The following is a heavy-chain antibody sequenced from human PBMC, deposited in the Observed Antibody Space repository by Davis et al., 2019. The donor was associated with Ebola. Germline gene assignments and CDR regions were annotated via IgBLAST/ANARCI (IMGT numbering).Heavy chain of an antibody. J-gene: IGHJ4*02. CDR1: GYTFTSYY. Sequence: AASVKVSCKASGYTFTSYYMHWVRQAPGQGLEWMGVINPSGGGTSYAQKVQGRVTMTRDPSTSTVYMELSTLRSEDTAVYYCARAESGSYYFDYWGQGTLVTVSS. D-gene: IGHD1-26*01. V-gene: IGHV1-46*01. CDR3: ARAESGSYYFDY. CDR2: INPSGGGT.